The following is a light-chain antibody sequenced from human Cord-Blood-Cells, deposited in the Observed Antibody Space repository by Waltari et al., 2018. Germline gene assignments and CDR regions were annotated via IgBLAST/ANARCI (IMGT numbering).Light chain of an antibody. CDR2: GAS. J-gene: IGKJ4*01. V-gene: IGKV3-20*01. CDR1: QSVSSSY. Sequence: EIVLTQSPGTLSLSPGERASQSVSSSYLAWYQQKPGQAPRLLIYGASSRATGIPDRFSGSGSGTDFTLTISRLEPEDCAVYYCQQYGSSLLTFGGGTKVEIK. CDR3: QQYGSSLLT.